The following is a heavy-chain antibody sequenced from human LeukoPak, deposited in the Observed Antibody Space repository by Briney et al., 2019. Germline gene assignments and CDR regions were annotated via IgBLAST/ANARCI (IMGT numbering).Heavy chain of an antibody. CDR1: GGTFSSYA. CDR2: IIPIFGTA. CDR3: ARDPGYCSGGSCYGTDV. V-gene: IGHV1-69*13. D-gene: IGHD2-15*01. J-gene: IGHJ6*02. Sequence: ASVKVSCKASGGTFSSYAISWVRQAPGQGLEWMGGIIPIFGTANYAQKFQGRVTITADESTSTGDMELCSLRSEDTAVYYCARDPGYCSGGSCYGTDVWGQGTTVTVSS.